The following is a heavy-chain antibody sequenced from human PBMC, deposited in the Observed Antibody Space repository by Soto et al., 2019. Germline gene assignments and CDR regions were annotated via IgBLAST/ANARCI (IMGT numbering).Heavy chain of an antibody. CDR1: GGSISSYY. D-gene: IGHD6-13*01. CDR2: IYYSGST. J-gene: IGHJ6*02. Sequence: PSETLSLTCTVSGGSISSYYWSWIRQPPGKGLEWIGYIYYSGSTNYNPSLKSRVTISVDTSKNQFSLKLSSVTAADTAVYYCARAYSSPPYYYYYGMDVWGQGTTVTVSS. CDR3: ARAYSSPPYYYYYGMDV. V-gene: IGHV4-59*01.